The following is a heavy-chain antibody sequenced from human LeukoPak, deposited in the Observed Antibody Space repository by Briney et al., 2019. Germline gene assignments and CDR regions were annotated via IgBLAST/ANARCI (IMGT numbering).Heavy chain of an antibody. CDR1: GFTFSSYG. CDR3: ARVNGDYDLDY. J-gene: IGHJ4*02. V-gene: IGHV3-21*01. CDR2: ISSSSSYI. Sequence: GRPLRLSCAASGFTFSSYGMHWVRQAPGKGLEWVSSISSSSSYIYYADSVKGRFTISRDNAKNSLYLQMNSLRAEDTAVYYCARVNGDYDLDYWGQGTLVTVSS. D-gene: IGHD4-17*01.